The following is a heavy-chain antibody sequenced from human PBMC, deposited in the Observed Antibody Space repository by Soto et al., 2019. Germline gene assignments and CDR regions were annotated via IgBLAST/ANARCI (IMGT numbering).Heavy chain of an antibody. V-gene: IGHV1-58*02. J-gene: IGHJ6*03. CDR3: AAGKIAVAGLKRGYYYYMDV. Sequence: SVKVSCKASGFTFTSSAMQWVRQARGQRLEWKGKIVVGSGNTNFAQKFQERVTITRNMSTSTAYLELSSLRSEDTAVYYCAAGKIAVAGLKRGYYYYMDVWGKGTTVTVSS. CDR2: IVVGSGNT. CDR1: GFTFTSSA. D-gene: IGHD6-19*01.